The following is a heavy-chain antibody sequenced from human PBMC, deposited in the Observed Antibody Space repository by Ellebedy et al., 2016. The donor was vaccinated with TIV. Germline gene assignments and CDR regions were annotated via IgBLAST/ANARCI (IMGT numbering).Heavy chain of an antibody. CDR3: ARDLGGAAAGNEVMDYGMDV. V-gene: IGHV1-2*04. CDR1: GYTFTGYY. CDR2: INPNSGGT. D-gene: IGHD6-13*01. J-gene: IGHJ6*02. Sequence: ASVKVSCKASGYTFTGYYMHWVRQAPGQGLEWMGWINPNSGGTNYAQKFQGWVAMTRDTSISTAYMELSRLRSDDTAVYYCARDLGGAAAGNEVMDYGMDVWGQGTTVTVSS.